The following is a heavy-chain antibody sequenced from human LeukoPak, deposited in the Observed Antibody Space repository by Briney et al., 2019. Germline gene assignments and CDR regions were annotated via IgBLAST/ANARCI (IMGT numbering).Heavy chain of an antibody. CDR1: GFTFSSYA. CDR2: ISYDGSNK. D-gene: IGHD6-13*01. CDR3: ARGHSSSWYYFDY. V-gene: IGHV3-30*04. Sequence: PGRSLRLSCAASGFTFSSYAMHWVRQAPGKGLEWVAVISYDGSNKYYADSVKGRFTISRDNSKNTLYLQVNSLRAEDTAVYYCARGHSSSWYYFDYWGQGTLVTVSS. J-gene: IGHJ4*02.